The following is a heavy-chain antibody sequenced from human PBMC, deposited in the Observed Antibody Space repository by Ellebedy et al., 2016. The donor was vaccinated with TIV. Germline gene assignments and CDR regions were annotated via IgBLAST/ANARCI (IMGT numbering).Heavy chain of an antibody. CDR3: ARGDKMDYWYFDL. CDR1: GYTFTSYD. Sequence: AASVKVSCKASGYTFTSYDINWARQATGQGLEWMGWMNPNSGNTGYAQKFQGRVTITRNTSISTAYMELSSLRSEDTAVYYCARGDKMDYWYFDLWGRGTLVTVSS. CDR2: MNPNSGNT. J-gene: IGHJ2*01. V-gene: IGHV1-8*03. D-gene: IGHD5-24*01.